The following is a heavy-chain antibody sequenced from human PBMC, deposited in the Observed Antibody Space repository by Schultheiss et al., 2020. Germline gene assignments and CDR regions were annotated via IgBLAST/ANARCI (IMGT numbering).Heavy chain of an antibody. CDR3: ATGGVYYYGSGSYDD. CDR1: GGSFSGYY. J-gene: IGHJ4*02. Sequence: GSLRLSCAVYGGSFSGYYWSWIRQPPGKGLEWIGEINHSGSTNYNPYLKSRVTISVDTSKNQFSLKLNYVTAADTAVYYCATGGVYYYGSGSYDDWGQGTLVTVSS. CDR2: INHSGST. V-gene: IGHV4-34*01. D-gene: IGHD3-10*01.